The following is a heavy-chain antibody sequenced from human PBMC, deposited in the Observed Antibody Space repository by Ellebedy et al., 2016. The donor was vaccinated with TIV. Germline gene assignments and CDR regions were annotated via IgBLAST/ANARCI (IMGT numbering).Heavy chain of an antibody. Sequence: GESLKISCKGSGYNFANYWIGWVRQVPGKGLEWIVIIYPGDSETRYSPSFQGQVTISADKSINTAYLQWSSLKASDTAIYYCARHITSGGSYQEYWGQGTLVTVSS. V-gene: IGHV5-51*01. J-gene: IGHJ4*02. CDR3: ARHITSGGSYQEY. CDR2: IYPGDSET. CDR1: GYNFANYW. D-gene: IGHD3-16*01.